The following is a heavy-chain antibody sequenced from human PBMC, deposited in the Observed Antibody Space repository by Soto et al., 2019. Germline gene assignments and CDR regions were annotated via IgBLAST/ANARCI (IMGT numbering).Heavy chain of an antibody. CDR1: GDSVSSNSAA. CDR2: TYYRSKWYN. CDR3: ARDSPGYGDYVLFDY. V-gene: IGHV6-1*01. D-gene: IGHD4-17*01. Sequence: QVQLQQSGPGLVKPSQTLSLTCAISGDSVSSNSAAWNWIRQSPSRGLEWLGRTYYRSKWYNDXXVSEKSRITLXXVXSXXQFSVQLNSVTPEYTAVYYCARDSPGYGDYVLFDYWGQGTLVTVSS. J-gene: IGHJ4*02.